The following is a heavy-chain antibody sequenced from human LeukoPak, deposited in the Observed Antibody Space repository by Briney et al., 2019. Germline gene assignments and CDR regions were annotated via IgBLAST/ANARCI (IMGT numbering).Heavy chain of an antibody. CDR3: ARRLGVFGAFDI. Sequence: SETLSLTCAVYGGSFSGYYWSWIRQPPGKGLEWIGEINHSGSTNYNPSLKSRVTISADTSKDQFSLKLSSVTAADTAVYYCARRLGVFGAFDIWGQGTMVTVSS. CDR2: INHSGST. J-gene: IGHJ3*02. CDR1: GGSFSGYY. D-gene: IGHD2-8*02. V-gene: IGHV4-34*01.